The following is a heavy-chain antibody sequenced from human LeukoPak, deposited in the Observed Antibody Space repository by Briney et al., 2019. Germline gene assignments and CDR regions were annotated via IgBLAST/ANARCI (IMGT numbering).Heavy chain of an antibody. CDR3: AKDPHCGGDCATPFDY. CDR2: ISGSGGST. CDR1: GFTFSSYA. V-gene: IGHV3-23*01. J-gene: IGHJ4*02. Sequence: GGSLRLSCAASGFTFSSYAMSWVRQAPGKGLEWVSAISGSGGSTYYADSVKGRFTISRDNSKNTLYLQMNSLRAEDTAVYYCAKDPHCGGDCATPFDYRGQGTLVTVSS. D-gene: IGHD2-21*02.